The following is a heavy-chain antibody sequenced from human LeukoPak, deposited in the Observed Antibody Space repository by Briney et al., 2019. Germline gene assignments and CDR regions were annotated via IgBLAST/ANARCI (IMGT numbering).Heavy chain of an antibody. CDR2: INSDGSST. CDR3: ARVAYFDPERYYGMDV. Sequence: GGSLRLSCAASGFTFSSYWMHWVRQAPGKGLVWVSRINSDGSSTSYADSVKGRFTISRDNAKNTLYLQMNSLRAEDTAVYYCARVAYFDPERYYGMDVWGQGTTVTVSS. J-gene: IGHJ6*02. CDR1: GFTFSSYW. D-gene: IGHD3-9*01. V-gene: IGHV3-74*01.